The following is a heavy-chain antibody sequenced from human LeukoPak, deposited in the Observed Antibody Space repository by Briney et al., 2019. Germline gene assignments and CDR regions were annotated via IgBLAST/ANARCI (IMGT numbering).Heavy chain of an antibody. D-gene: IGHD1-14*01. CDR1: GFPFSTFW. CDR3: TGGTYYFDH. Sequence: GGSLRLSCAVSGFPFSTFWMSWVRQAPGKGLEWVANINQDGSEKYYVDSVRGRFAISRDNAKNSLYLQMNSLRPEDTAMYYCTGGTYYFDHWGQGALVIVSS. J-gene: IGHJ4*02. CDR2: INQDGSEK. V-gene: IGHV3-7*01.